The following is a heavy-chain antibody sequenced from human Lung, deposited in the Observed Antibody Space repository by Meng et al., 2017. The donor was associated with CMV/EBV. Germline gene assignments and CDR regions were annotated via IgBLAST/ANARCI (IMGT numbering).Heavy chain of an antibody. J-gene: IGHJ4*02. D-gene: IGHD2-8*01. CDR3: AKDEAVYAISPFDY. V-gene: IGHV3-23*01. Sequence: GVLKISCAASGFTFSSYVMSWVRQAPGKGLEWVSAISGSGGITYYADSVKGRFTISRDNSKNTLYLEINSLRAEDTAEYYCAKDEAVYAISPFDYWGQGTLVTVSS. CDR2: ISGSGGIT. CDR1: GFTFSSYV.